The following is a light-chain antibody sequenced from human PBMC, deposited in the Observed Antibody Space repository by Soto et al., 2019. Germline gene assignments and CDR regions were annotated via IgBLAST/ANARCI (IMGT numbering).Light chain of an antibody. J-gene: IGKJ5*01. CDR1: QSVSTY. Sequence: EIGLTQSPATLSLSAGERATLSWGASQSVSTYLAWYQQRPGQAPRLLIHDASYRATDIPPRFSGSGSVTDFTLNISSLEPEDFAVYYCQQRRSWPPTITFGQGTRLEIK. V-gene: IGKV3-11*01. CDR2: DAS. CDR3: QQRRSWPPTIT.